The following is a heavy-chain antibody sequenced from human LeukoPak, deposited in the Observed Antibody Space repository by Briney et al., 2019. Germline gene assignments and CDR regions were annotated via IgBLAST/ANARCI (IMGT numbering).Heavy chain of an antibody. V-gene: IGHV3-11*01. CDR1: GFTFSDYY. D-gene: IGHD3-10*01. Sequence: GGSLRLSCAASGFTFSDYYMAWIRQAPGKGLEWISYISTSGSAVYYADSVKGRFTMSRDNAKNSLYLQMNSLSAEDTAVYYCARRAPFYYNSWSPTHDYGMDVWGQGTTVTVSS. CDR3: ARRAPFYYNSWSPTHDYGMDV. CDR2: ISTSGSAV. J-gene: IGHJ6*02.